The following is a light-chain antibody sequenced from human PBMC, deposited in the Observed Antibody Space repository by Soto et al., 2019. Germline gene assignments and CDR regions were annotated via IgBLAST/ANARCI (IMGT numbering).Light chain of an antibody. Sequence: DIQVTQHPSSLSASVGDRVTITCRASQGIKNYLAWYQQKTADTPTLLIYAASSFESGIPPRFSGSGSGTDFTLTINNLQPEDVATDYCRRYYNGPVTFGGGTKVDI. V-gene: IGKV1-27*01. J-gene: IGKJ4*01. CDR2: AAS. CDR1: QGIKNY. CDR3: RRYYNGPVT.